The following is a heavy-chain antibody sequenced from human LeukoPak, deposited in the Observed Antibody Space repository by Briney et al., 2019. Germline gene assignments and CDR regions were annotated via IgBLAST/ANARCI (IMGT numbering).Heavy chain of an antibody. D-gene: IGHD6-13*01. V-gene: IGHV1-46*01. Sequence: ASVKVSCKASGYTFTSYYMHWVRQAPGQGLEWMGIINPSGGSTSYAQEFQGRVTMTRDTSTSTVYMELSSLRSEDTAVYYCAREDSSRELDYWGQGTLVTVSS. CDR2: INPSGGST. CDR1: GYTFTSYY. CDR3: AREDSSRELDY. J-gene: IGHJ4*02.